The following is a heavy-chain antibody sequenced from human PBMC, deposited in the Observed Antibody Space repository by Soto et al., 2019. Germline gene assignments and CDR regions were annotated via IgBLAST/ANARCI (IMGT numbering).Heavy chain of an antibody. CDR2: ISYDGSNK. J-gene: IGHJ4*02. Sequence: QVQLVESGGGVVQPGRSLRLSCAASGFTFSSYGMHWVRQAPGKGLEWVAVISYDGSNKYYADSVKGRFTISRDNSKNTLYLQMNSLRAEDTAVYYCARPRGGQPGPFDDWGQGTLVTVSS. CDR3: ARPRGGQPGPFDD. V-gene: IGHV3-30*03. CDR1: GFTFSSYG. D-gene: IGHD3-16*01.